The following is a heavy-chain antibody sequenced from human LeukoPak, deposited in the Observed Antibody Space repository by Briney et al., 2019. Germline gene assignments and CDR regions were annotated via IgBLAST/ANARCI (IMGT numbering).Heavy chain of an antibody. CDR1: GFTFSNYA. J-gene: IGHJ4*02. CDR2: ISDSVDST. D-gene: IGHD6-6*01. CDR3: AKDLAKIGARQSDY. Sequence: AGGSLRLSCAASGFTFSNYAKSWVRQAPGKGLEWVSGISDSVDSTHYADSVKGRLTISRDNSKNTLYLQMNSLRAEDTALYYCAKDLAKIGARQSDYWGQGTLVTVSS. V-gene: IGHV3-23*01.